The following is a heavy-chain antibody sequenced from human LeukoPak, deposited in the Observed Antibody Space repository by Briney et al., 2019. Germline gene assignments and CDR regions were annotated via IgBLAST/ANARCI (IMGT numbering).Heavy chain of an antibody. D-gene: IGHD6-19*01. CDR3: ARDFVREQWLVPKGEYYFDY. CDR2: INPNSGGT. J-gene: IGHJ4*02. V-gene: IGHV1-2*02. CDR1: GYTFTSYY. Sequence: ASVKVSCKASGYTFTSYYMHWVRQAPGQGLEWMGWINPNSGGTNYAQKFQGRVTMTRDTSISTAYMELSRLRSDDTAVYYCARDFVREQWLVPKGEYYFDYWGQGTLVTVSS.